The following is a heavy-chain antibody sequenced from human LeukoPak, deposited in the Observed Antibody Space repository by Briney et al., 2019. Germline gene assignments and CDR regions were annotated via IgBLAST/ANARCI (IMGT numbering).Heavy chain of an antibody. CDR2: IVYSGST. D-gene: IGHD4-17*01. J-gene: IGHJ4*02. Sequence: SGTLSLTCTVSGGSISSSSYFWGWIRQPPGKGLEGIGSIVYSGSTYYNPSLNSRVPISIDTSKDQFSLRLSSVTAEDTAVYYCARQMNTVTADYWGQGTLVTVSS. CDR1: GGSISSSSYF. CDR3: ARQMNTVTADY. V-gene: IGHV4-39*01.